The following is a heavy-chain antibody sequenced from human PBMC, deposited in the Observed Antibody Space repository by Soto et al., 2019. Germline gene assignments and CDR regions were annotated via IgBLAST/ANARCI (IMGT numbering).Heavy chain of an antibody. J-gene: IGHJ4*02. V-gene: IGHV1-3*01. CDR2: INAANGKT. CDR3: ARDRRGDYSPFDY. Sequence: QVQLVQSGAEVKKPGASVKISCKASGYTFTSYTINWVRQAPGHRLEWMGWINAANGKTKYSQKFQGRVTITRDTPASTAYMELSSLTSEDTAMYYCARDRRGDYSPFDYWGQGTLVTVSS. CDR1: GYTFTSYT. D-gene: IGHD1-26*01.